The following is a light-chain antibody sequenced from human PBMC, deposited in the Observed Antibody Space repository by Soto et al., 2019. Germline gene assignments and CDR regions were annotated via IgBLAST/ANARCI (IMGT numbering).Light chain of an antibody. CDR1: SSNIGAGYD. CDR3: QSYDSSLRGV. Sequence: QSVLTQPPSVSGAPGQRVTISCTGSSSNIGAGYDVHWYQQLPGTAPKLLIYGNNNRPSGVPDRFSGSKSVTSASLAITGLQAEDEADYYCQSYDSSLRGVFGGGTKVTVL. V-gene: IGLV1-40*01. J-gene: IGLJ2*01. CDR2: GNN.